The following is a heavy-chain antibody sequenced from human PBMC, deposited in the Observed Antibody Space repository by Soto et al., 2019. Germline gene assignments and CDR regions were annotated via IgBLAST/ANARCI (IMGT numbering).Heavy chain of an antibody. CDR1: GFTFSSHW. CDR2: INSDGSII. J-gene: IGHJ4*02. Sequence: EVQLVESGGGLVQPGGSLRLSCAASGFTFSSHWMHWVRQAPGKGLVWVSRINSDGSIITYADSVKGRFTISRDNRNNTRYLQTNSLRAEDTVVYYCAGAHSDLWNGAETNYWGQGTLFTLSS. D-gene: IGHD3-3*01. CDR3: AGAHSDLWNGAETNY. V-gene: IGHV3-74*03.